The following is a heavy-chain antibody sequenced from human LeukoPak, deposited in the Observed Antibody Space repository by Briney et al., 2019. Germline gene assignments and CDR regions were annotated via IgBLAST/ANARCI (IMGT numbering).Heavy chain of an antibody. CDR1: GGSISSYY. Sequence: SLETLSLTCTVSGGSISSYYWSWIRQPPGKGLEWIGYIYYSGSTNYNPSLKSRVTISVDTSKNQFSLKLSSVTAADTAVYYCARTLWFGELLRYYYGMDVWGQGTTVTVSS. CDR2: IYYSGST. CDR3: ARTLWFGELLRYYYGMDV. D-gene: IGHD3-10*01. J-gene: IGHJ6*02. V-gene: IGHV4-59*01.